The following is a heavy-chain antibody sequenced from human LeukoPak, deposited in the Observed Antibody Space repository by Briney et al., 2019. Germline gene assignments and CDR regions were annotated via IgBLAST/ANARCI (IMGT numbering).Heavy chain of an antibody. D-gene: IGHD6-13*01. J-gene: IGHJ4*02. Sequence: SETLSLTCAVYGGSFSGYYWSWIRQPPGKGLEWIGEINHSGSTNYNPSLKSRVTISVDTSKNQFSLKLSSVTAADTAVYYRARTGIAAAGTRNVGVWGQGTLVTVSS. CDR2: INHSGST. CDR1: GGSFSGYY. CDR3: ARTGIAAAGTRNVGV. V-gene: IGHV4-34*01.